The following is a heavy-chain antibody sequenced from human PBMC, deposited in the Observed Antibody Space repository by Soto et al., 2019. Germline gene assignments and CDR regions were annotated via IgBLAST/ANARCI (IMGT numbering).Heavy chain of an antibody. J-gene: IGHJ6*02. CDR2: INHSGST. CDR3: ARARIQLWLNYYYGMDV. CDR1: GGSLSGYY. Sequence: SETLSLTCAVYGGSLSGYYWSWIRQPPGKGLEWIGEINHSGSTNYNPSLKSRVTISVDTSKNQFSLKLSSVTAADTAVYYCARARIQLWLNYYYGMDVWGQGTTVTVSS. V-gene: IGHV4-34*01. D-gene: IGHD5-18*01.